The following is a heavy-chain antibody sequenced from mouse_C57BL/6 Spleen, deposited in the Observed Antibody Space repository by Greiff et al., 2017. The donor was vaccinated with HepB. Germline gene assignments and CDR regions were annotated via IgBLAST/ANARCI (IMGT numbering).Heavy chain of an antibody. J-gene: IGHJ3*01. V-gene: IGHV6-3*01. CDR3: TDPHYYGSSWFAY. CDR2: IRLKSDNYAT. D-gene: IGHD1-1*01. CDR1: GFTFSNYW. Sequence: EVQVVESGGGLVQPGGSMKLSCVASGFTFSNYWMNWVRQSPEKGLEWVAQIRLKSDNYATHYAETVKGRFTISRDDSKSSVYLQMNNLRAEDTGIYYCTDPHYYGSSWFAYWGQGTLVTVSA.